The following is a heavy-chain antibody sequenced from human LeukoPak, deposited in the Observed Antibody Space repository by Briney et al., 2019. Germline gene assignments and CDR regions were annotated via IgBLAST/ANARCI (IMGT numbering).Heavy chain of an antibody. Sequence: ASVKVSCKASGYSFTGYYMHWVRQAPGQGLEWMGWINPNSGDTKYAQEFQGRVTMTRNTSISTAYMELTRLRSDDTAVYYCARGGLRVMVYRLYYMDVWGKGTTVTVSS. CDR2: INPNSGDT. CDR1: GYSFTGYY. D-gene: IGHD2-8*01. J-gene: IGHJ6*03. CDR3: ARGGLRVMVYRLYYMDV. V-gene: IGHV1-2*02.